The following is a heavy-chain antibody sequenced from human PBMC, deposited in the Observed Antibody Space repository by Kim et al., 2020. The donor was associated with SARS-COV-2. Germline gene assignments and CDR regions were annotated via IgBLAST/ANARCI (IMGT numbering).Heavy chain of an antibody. V-gene: IGHV4-34*01. Sequence: SETLSLTCAVYGGSFSGYYWSWIRQPPGKGLEWIGEINHSGSTNYNPSLKSRVTISVDTSKNQFSLKLSSVTAADTAVYYCARGRYYYDSSGYYYYYYG. CDR2: INHSGST. D-gene: IGHD3-22*01. CDR1: GGSFSGYY. J-gene: IGHJ6*01. CDR3: ARGRYYYDSSGYYYYYYG.